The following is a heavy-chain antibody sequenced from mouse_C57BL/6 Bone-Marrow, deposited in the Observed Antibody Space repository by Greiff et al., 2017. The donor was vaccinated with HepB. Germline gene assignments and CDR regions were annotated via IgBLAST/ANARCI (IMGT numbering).Heavy chain of an antibody. Sequence: QVQLQQPGAELVKPGASVKLSCKASGYTFTSYWMQWVKQRPGQGLEWIGEIDPSDSYTNYNQKFKGKATLTVETSSSTAYMQLSSLTSEDSAVYYCARRGGYFDYWGQGTTLTVSS. CDR3: ARRGGYFDY. CDR2: IDPSDSYT. CDR1: GYTFTSYW. V-gene: IGHV1-50*01. J-gene: IGHJ2*01.